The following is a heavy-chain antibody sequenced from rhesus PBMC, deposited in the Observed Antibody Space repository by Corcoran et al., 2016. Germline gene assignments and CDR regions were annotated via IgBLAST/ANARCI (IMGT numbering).Heavy chain of an antibody. CDR2: ISNTGKTI. Sequence: EVQLVESGGGLVQPGGSLRLSCAASGFTFSSYDMNWVRPALEKGLEWVSSISNTGKTIYYADSVKGRFTIYRDNAKNALSLQMNSLKTEDTAVYYCTSEYSNYPYGLDSWGQGVVVTVSS. CDR1: GFTFSSYD. CDR3: TSEYSNYPYGLDS. V-gene: IGHV3S4*01. D-gene: IGHD4-23*01. J-gene: IGHJ6*01.